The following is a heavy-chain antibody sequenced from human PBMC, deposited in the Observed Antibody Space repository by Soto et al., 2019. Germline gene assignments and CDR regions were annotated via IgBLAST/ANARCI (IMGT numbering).Heavy chain of an antibody. CDR3: ARGLGKGVTDSD. V-gene: IGHV3-23*01. Sequence: DVQLLESGGRLVQPGGSLRLSCVASGFTFSTYSMNWVRQAPGEGLEWLSVITGDGGYTYYTDSLKGRFTISRDNSMNTLYLQMDSLRAEDTAVYYCARGLGKGVTDSDWGQGTLVTVSS. CDR2: ITGDGGYT. J-gene: IGHJ4*02. D-gene: IGHD2-21*02. CDR1: GFTFSTYS.